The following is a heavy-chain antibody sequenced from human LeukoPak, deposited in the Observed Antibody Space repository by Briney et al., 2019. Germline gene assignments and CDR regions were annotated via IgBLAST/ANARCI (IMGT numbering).Heavy chain of an antibody. CDR1: GFTSSSYA. V-gene: IGHV3-23*01. Sequence: GGSLRLSCVASGFTSSSYAMSWVRQAPGKGLKWVSAISGSGGSTYYADSVKGRFTISSDNSKNTLYLQMNSLRAEDTAVYYCAKDGTSSGWPRYYFDYWGQGTLVTVSS. D-gene: IGHD6-19*01. J-gene: IGHJ4*02. CDR2: ISGSGGST. CDR3: AKDGTSSGWPRYYFDY.